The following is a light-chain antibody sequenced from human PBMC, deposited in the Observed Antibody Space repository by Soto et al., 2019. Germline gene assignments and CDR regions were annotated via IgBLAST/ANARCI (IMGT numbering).Light chain of an antibody. CDR3: VAWDDSLNGYVV. J-gene: IGLJ2*01. Sequence: QSVLPRPPSASGTPVQRVTISCSGSSSNIGSNTVNWYQQLPGTAPKLVIYSNNQRPSGVPDRFSGSKSGTSASLAISGLQSEDEADYYCVAWDDSLNGYVVFGGGTKVTVL. CDR2: SNN. V-gene: IGLV1-44*01. CDR1: SSNIGSNT.